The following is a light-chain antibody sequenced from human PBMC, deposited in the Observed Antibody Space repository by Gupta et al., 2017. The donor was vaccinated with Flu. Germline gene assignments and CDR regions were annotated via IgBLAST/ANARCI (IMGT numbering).Light chain of an antibody. V-gene: IGLV3-21*02. CDR1: NFGGRS. CDR3: QVWDGDSDHWV. J-gene: IGLJ3*02. CDR2: DDS. Sequence: GGNNFGGRSVHWYQQNQGQAPMLVVHDDSDRPSGIPERFSGSNSGNTATLTISRVEAGDEADYYCQVWDGDSDHWVFGGGTKLTVL.